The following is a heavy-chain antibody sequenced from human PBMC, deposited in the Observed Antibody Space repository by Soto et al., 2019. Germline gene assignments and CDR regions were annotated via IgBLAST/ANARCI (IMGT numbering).Heavy chain of an antibody. CDR1: GFTFSSYA. J-gene: IGHJ1*01. Sequence: QVQLVESGGGVVQPGRSLRLSCAASGFTFSSYAMHWVRQAPGKGLEWVAVISYDGSNKYYADSVKGRFTISRDNSKNTLYLQMNSLRAEDTAVYYCAREGLDGDSEYFQHWGQGTLVTVSS. D-gene: IGHD4-17*01. CDR3: AREGLDGDSEYFQH. V-gene: IGHV3-30-3*01. CDR2: ISYDGSNK.